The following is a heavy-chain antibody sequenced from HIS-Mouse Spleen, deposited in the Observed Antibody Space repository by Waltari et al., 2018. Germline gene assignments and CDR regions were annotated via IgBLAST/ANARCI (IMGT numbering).Heavy chain of an antibody. CDR2: IYYSGST. CDR1: GCPISSRSSY. CDR3: AREIPYSSSWYDWYFDL. J-gene: IGHJ2*01. D-gene: IGHD6-13*01. V-gene: IGHV4-39*07. Sequence: QLQLQESGPGLVKPSETLSLTCTVAGCPISSRSSYWGWIRLHPGKGPEWIGGIYYSGSTYYNPSLKSRVTISVDTSKNQFSLKLSSVTAADTAVYYCAREIPYSSSWYDWYFDLWGRGTLVTVSS.